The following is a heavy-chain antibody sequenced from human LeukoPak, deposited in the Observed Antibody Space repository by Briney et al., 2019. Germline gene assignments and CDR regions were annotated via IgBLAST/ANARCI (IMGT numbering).Heavy chain of an antibody. CDR1: GFTFSSYA. D-gene: IGHD4-17*01. CDR3: ARPRALYDYGDYGMDV. V-gene: IGHV3-23*01. Sequence: GGSLRLSCAASGFTFSSYAMSWVRQAPGKGLEWVSAISGSGGSTYYADSVKGRFTISRDNSKNTLYLQMNSLRAEDTAVYYCARPRALYDYGDYGMDVWGQGTTVTVSS. CDR2: ISGSGGST. J-gene: IGHJ6*02.